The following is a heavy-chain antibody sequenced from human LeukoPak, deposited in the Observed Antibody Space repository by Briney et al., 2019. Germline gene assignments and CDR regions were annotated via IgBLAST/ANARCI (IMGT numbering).Heavy chain of an antibody. CDR1: GFTFSSYA. V-gene: IGHV3-23*01. Sequence: GGSLRLSCAASGFTFSSYAMSWVRQAPVKGLEWVSAISGSGGSTYYADSVKGRFTISRDNSKNTLYLQMNSLRAEDTAVYYCAKVGHYYDSSGYLYYFDYWGQGTLVTVSS. CDR3: AKVGHYYDSSGYLYYFDY. CDR2: ISGSGGST. J-gene: IGHJ4*02. D-gene: IGHD3-22*01.